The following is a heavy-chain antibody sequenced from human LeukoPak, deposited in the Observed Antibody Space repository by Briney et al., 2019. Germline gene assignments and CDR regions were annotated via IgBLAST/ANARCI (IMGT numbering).Heavy chain of an antibody. V-gene: IGHV5-51*01. J-gene: IGHJ6*04. D-gene: IGHD5-12*01. Sequence: GESLKISCKGSGYSFTSYWIGWVRQMPGKGLEWMGIIYPGDSDTRYSPSFQGQVTISADKSISTAYLQWSSLKASDTAMYYCARQLFDSGYGRGGNYYYYGMDVWGKGTTVTVSS. CDR2: IYPGDSDT. CDR1: GYSFTSYW. CDR3: ARQLFDSGYGRGGNYYYYGMDV.